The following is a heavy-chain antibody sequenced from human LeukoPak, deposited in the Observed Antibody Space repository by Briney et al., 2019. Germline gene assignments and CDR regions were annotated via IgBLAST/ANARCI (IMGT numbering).Heavy chain of an antibody. V-gene: IGHV4-30-4*08. CDR1: GGSISSGDYY. Sequence: PSQTLSLTCTVSGGSISSGDYYWSWIRQPPGKGLEWIGYIYYSGSTYYNPSLKSRVIISVDTSKNQFSLKLSSVTAADTAVYYCARIGSIRIRSSGSDYWGQGTLVTVSS. D-gene: IGHD3-22*01. J-gene: IGHJ4*02. CDR3: ARIGSIRIRSSGSDY. CDR2: IYYSGST.